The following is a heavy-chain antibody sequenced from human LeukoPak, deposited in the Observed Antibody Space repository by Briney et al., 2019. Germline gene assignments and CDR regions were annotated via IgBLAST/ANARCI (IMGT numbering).Heavy chain of an antibody. Sequence: GGSLRLSCAASGFTFSSYEMNWVRQAPGKGLEWVSYISSSGSTIYYADSVKGRFTISRDNAKNSLYLQMNSLRAEDTAVYYCARAHSMVRGVNDYWGQGTLVTVSS. CDR2: ISSSGSTI. CDR3: ARAHSMVRGVNDY. J-gene: IGHJ4*02. CDR1: GFTFSSYE. D-gene: IGHD3-10*01. V-gene: IGHV3-48*03.